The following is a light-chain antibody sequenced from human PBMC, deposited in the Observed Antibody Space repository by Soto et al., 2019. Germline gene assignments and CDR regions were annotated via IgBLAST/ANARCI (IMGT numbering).Light chain of an antibody. J-gene: IGKJ4*01. CDR3: QQRSSSPLT. Sequence: DIQMTQSPSSLSASVGDRVTITCRASQSISSYLNWYQQKPGKAPKLMIYAAPSLQSGVPSRFSGSGSGTDFILIISSLQPEDFATFYCQQRSSSPLTVGGGTKVEIK. CDR2: AAP. CDR1: QSISSY. V-gene: IGKV1-39*01.